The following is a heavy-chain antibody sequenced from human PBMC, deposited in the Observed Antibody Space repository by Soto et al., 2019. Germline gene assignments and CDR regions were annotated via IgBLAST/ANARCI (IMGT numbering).Heavy chain of an antibody. CDR3: ASMGYHYGSGSYPLDY. D-gene: IGHD3-10*01. J-gene: IGHJ4*02. CDR2: IYYSGST. V-gene: IGHV4-59*08. CDR1: GGSISSYY. Sequence: SETLSLTCTVSGGSISSYYWSWIRQPPGKGLEWIGYIYYSGSTNYNPSLKSRVAISLDTSKNQFSLNLRSVTAADTAVYYCASMGYHYGSGSYPLDYWGQGTLVTVSS.